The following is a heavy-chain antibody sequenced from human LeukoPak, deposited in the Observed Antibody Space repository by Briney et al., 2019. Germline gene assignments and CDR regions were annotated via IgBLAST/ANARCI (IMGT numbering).Heavy chain of an antibody. CDR1: GFTVSSNY. Sequence: PGGSLRLSCAASGFTVSSNYMSWVRQAPGKGLEWVSVIYSGGSTYYADSVKGQFTISRDNSKNTLYLQMNSLRAEDTAVYYCARPGGYYGSGSYLDYWGQGTLVTVSS. D-gene: IGHD3-10*01. CDR3: ARPGGYYGSGSYLDY. CDR2: IYSGGST. V-gene: IGHV3-53*01. J-gene: IGHJ4*02.